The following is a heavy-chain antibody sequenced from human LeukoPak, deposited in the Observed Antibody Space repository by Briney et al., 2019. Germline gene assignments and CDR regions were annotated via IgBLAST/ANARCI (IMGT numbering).Heavy chain of an antibody. Sequence: GGSLRLSCAASGFTVSSNYMSWVRQAPGKGLEWVSVIYSGGSTYYADSVKGRFTISRDNSKNTLYLQMNSLRAEDTAVYYCAKVLYDSSGTNWFDPWGQGTLVTVSS. CDR1: GFTVSSNY. CDR3: AKVLYDSSGTNWFDP. J-gene: IGHJ5*02. V-gene: IGHV3-53*01. CDR2: IYSGGST. D-gene: IGHD3-22*01.